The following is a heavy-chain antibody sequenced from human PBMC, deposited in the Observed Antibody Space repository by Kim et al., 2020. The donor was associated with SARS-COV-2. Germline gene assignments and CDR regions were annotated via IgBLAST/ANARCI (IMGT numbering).Heavy chain of an antibody. CDR3: ARAMVRGKVWFDP. CDR1: GGSFSGYY. CDR2: INHSGST. V-gene: IGHV4-34*01. Sequence: SETLSLTCAVYGGSFSGYYWSWIRQPPGKGLEWNGEINHSGSTNYNPSLKSRVTISVDTSKNQFSLKLSSVTAADTAVYYCARAMVRGKVWFDPWGQGTLVTVSS. D-gene: IGHD3-10*01. J-gene: IGHJ5*02.